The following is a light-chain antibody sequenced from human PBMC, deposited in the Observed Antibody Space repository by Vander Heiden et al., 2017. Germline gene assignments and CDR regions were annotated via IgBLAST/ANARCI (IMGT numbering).Light chain of an antibody. CDR2: EVT. CDR1: ISDTGGHIY. J-gene: IGLJ3*02. CDR3: ISFAGNNKWV. V-gene: IGLV2-8*01. Sequence: QSALTQPPSASASLGQSVTISCSGTISDTGGHIYVSWYQQHPGKAPNVVIVEVTKRPSGVPDRCSGSKSGNTATLTVSGLQAEDEADYCCISFAGNNKWVFGGGTKLTVL.